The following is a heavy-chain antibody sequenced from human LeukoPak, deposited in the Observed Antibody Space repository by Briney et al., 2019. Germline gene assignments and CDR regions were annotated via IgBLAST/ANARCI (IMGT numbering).Heavy chain of an antibody. J-gene: IGHJ4*02. D-gene: IGHD3-3*01. CDR1: GFTFSSYG. CDR2: ISYDGSNK. CDR3: AKTLLRFLEWSPPFDY. Sequence: GGSLRLSCAASGFTFSSYGMHWVRQAPGKGLEWVAVISYDGSNKYYADSVKGRFTISRDNSKNTLYLQMNSLRAEDTAVYYCAKTLLRFLEWSPPFDYWGQGTLVTVSS. V-gene: IGHV3-30*18.